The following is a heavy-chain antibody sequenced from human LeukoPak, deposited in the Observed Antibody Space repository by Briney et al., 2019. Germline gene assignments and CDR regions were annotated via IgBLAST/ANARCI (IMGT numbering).Heavy chain of an antibody. V-gene: IGHV3-21*03. J-gene: IGHJ6*02. Sequence: GGSLRLSCAASGFTFSSYSMNWVRQAPGKGLEWVSSISSSSSYIYYADSVKGRFTISRDNAKNSLYLQMNSLKTEDTAVYYCTRENDFWSGADYYYYYGMDVWGQGTTVTVSS. D-gene: IGHD3-3*01. CDR1: GFTFSSYS. CDR2: ISSSSSYI. CDR3: TRENDFWSGADYYYYYGMDV.